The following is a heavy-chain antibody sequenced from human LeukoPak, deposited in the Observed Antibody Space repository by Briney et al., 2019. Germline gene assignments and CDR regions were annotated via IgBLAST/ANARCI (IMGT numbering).Heavy chain of an antibody. CDR2: IHYSGNT. CDR1: GGSISSSSYY. Sequence: SETLSLTCTVSGGSISSSSYYWGWIRQPPGKGLEWIGSIHYSGNTYYNPSLKSRVTISVDTSKNQFSLKLSSVTAADTAVYYCATFRDYAPWVDYWGQGTLVTVSS. D-gene: IGHD4-17*01. V-gene: IGHV4-39*01. J-gene: IGHJ4*02. CDR3: ATFRDYAPWVDY.